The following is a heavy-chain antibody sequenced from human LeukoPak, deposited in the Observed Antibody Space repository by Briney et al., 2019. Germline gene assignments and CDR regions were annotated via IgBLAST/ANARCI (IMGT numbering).Heavy chain of an antibody. D-gene: IGHD3-10*01. J-gene: IGHJ4*02. CDR1: GFTVSSNS. Sequence: QTGGSLRLSCTVSGFTVSSNSMSWVRQAPGKGLEWVANIKQDGTEKYYVDSVKGRFTISRDNAKNSLYLQMNSLRVEDTAVYYCAKLAKYFYGSETYYFFEHWGQGTPVTASS. CDR3: AKLAKYFYGSETYYFFEH. CDR2: IKQDGTEK. V-gene: IGHV3-7*01.